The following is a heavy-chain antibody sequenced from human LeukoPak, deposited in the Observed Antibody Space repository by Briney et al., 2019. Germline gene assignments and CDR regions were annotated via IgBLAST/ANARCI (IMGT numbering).Heavy chain of an antibody. Sequence: SVKVACKACGGTRSSYALNWVRQAPGQGLEWIGSIIPIFAIVNYAQNFQGRVTITADKSTNTAYMELSSLRFEDTAFYYCARADSSGYSLEENFDYWGQGTLVTVSS. J-gene: IGHJ4*02. CDR3: ARADSSGYSLEENFDY. CDR1: GGTRSSYA. CDR2: IIPIFAIV. D-gene: IGHD3-22*01. V-gene: IGHV1-69*04.